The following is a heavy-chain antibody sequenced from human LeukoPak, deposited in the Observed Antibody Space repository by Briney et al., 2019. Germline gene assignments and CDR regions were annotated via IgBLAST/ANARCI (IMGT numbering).Heavy chain of an antibody. Sequence: GASVKVSCKASGYSFNGYHIQWVRQAPGQGLEWMGWINPDSGGTIYAQKFQGWVTMTRDTSISTAYMELSRLKSDDTAVYYCARGDCSGGGCYGMDVWGQGTTVTVSS. D-gene: IGHD2-15*01. J-gene: IGHJ6*02. CDR3: ARGDCSGGGCYGMDV. CDR1: GYSFNGYH. V-gene: IGHV1-2*04. CDR2: INPDSGGT.